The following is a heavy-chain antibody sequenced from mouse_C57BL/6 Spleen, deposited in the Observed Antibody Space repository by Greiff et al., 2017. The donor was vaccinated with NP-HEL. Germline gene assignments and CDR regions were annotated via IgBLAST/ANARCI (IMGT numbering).Heavy chain of an antibody. CDR2: IDPSDSYT. CDR1: GYTFTSYW. D-gene: IGHD2-5*01. V-gene: IGHV1-69*01. Sequence: QVQLQQPGAELVMPGASVKLSCKASGYTFTSYWMHWVKQRPGQGLEWIGEIDPSDSYTNYNQKFKGKSTLTVDKSSSTAYMQLSSLTSEDSAVYYCARGSYYSNYRGFAYWGQGTLVTVSA. CDR3: ARGSYYSNYRGFAY. J-gene: IGHJ3*01.